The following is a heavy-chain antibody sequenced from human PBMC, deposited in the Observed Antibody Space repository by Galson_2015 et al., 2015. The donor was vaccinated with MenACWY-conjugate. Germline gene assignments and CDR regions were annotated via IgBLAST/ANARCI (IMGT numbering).Heavy chain of an antibody. CDR2: IEPDGGTT. J-gene: IGHJ4*02. Sequence: LRLSCAPSGFTFSTYWMHWVRQAPGKGLEWVLRIEPDGGTTDYAESMKGRFTITRDNAKNTLFLQIHSLRVEDTAVYYCGTAGSYRFDYWGQGALVTVSS. V-gene: IGHV3-74*01. D-gene: IGHD1-26*01. CDR3: GTAGSYRFDY. CDR1: GFTFSTYW.